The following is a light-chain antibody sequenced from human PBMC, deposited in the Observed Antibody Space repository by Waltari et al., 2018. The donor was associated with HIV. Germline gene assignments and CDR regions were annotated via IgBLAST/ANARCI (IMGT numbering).Light chain of an antibody. CDR2: SNN. CDR3: AAWDDSLNAWV. CDR1: SSNIGRNI. J-gene: IGLJ3*02. Sequence: QSVLTQPPSASGTPGQRVSISCSGSSSNIGRNIVNWYKQLPGTAPKLLIYSNNQRPSGVPDRFSGSKSGTSASLAISGLQSEDEADYYCAAWDDSLNAWVFGGGTKLTVL. V-gene: IGLV1-44*01.